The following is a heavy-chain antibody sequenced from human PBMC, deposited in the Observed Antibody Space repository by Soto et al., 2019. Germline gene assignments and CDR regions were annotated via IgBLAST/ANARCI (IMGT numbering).Heavy chain of an antibody. CDR2: ISWNSGSR. V-gene: IGHV3-9*01. CDR1: GFTFDEYA. D-gene: IGHD2-8*01. CDR3: AKDVRPSLYTSSGFDN. Sequence: HLVESGGGVVQPGRSLRLSCVASGFTFDEYAIHWVRQAPGRGLEWVAGISWNSGSREYADSVKGRVTISRANAKNSLYLQINGLRAEDTAFYYCAKDVRPSLYTSSGFDNWGQGTLVTVSS. J-gene: IGHJ5*02.